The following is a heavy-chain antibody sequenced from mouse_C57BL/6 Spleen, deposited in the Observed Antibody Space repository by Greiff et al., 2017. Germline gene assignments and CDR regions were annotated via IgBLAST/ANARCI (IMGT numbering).Heavy chain of an antibody. J-gene: IGHJ2*01. V-gene: IGHV1-66*01. D-gene: IGHD1-1*01. Sequence: QVQLKESGPELVKPGASVKISCKASGYSFTSYYIHWVKQRPGQGLEWIGWIYPGSGNTKYNEKFKGKATLTADTSSSTAYMQLSSLTSEDSAVYYCARTGSSYRYFDYWGQGTTLTVSS. CDR2: IYPGSGNT. CDR3: ARTGSSYRYFDY. CDR1: GYSFTSYY.